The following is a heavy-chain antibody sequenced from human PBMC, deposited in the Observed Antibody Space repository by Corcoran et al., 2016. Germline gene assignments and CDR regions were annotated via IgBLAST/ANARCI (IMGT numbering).Heavy chain of an antibody. D-gene: IGHD6-19*01. V-gene: IGHV3-53*01. CDR3: ARATIGRYISGWYPWYFDL. Sequence: EVQLVESGGGLIQPGGSLRHSCAASGFTVSSNYMSWVRQAPGKGLEWVSVIYSGGSTYYADSVKGRFTISRDNSKNTLYLQMNSLRAEDTAVYYCARATIGRYISGWYPWYFDLWGRGTLVTVSS. J-gene: IGHJ2*01. CDR2: IYSGGST. CDR1: GFTVSSNY.